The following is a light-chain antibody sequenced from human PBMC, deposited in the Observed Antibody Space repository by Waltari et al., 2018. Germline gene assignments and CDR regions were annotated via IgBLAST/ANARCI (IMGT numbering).Light chain of an antibody. CDR2: WAS. Sequence: DIVMTQSPDSLAVSLGEGATINCKSSQSVLYSYNNKNYLAWYQQKPGQPPKLRIYWASTRESGVPVRFSGGGSGTDFTFTISSLQAEDVAVYDCQQYYSSPQTFGQGTKVEIK. V-gene: IGKV4-1*01. J-gene: IGKJ1*01. CDR1: QSVLYSYNNKNY. CDR3: QQYYSSPQT.